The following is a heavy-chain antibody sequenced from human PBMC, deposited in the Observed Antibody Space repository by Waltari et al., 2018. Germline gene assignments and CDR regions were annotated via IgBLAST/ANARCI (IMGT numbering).Heavy chain of an antibody. V-gene: IGHV3-30*02. CDR2: IRYDGSNQ. Sequence: HLVESGGGVVHPGGSLGLSCAASGCTFGYFGMHWVRQAPGKGLEWVVFIRYDGSNQEYVDSVKGRFSISRDNSRNTVYLQMNSLRVEDTAVYYCAKDRGGGYGGLRPDAFDIWGEGTRVIVSS. D-gene: IGHD3-10*01. J-gene: IGHJ3*02. CDR1: GCTFGYFG. CDR3: AKDRGGGYGGLRPDAFDI.